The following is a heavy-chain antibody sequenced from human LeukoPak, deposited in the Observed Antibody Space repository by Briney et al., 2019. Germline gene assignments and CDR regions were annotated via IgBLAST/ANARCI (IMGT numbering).Heavy chain of an antibody. CDR1: GFTFSASA. Sequence: GGSLRLSCAASGFTFSASAMHWVRQASGKGPEWVGRIRSKTNSYATEYAASVKGRFTISRDDSKNTAYLQMDSLRTEDTAVYYCTSTWIQLWFDYWGQGTLVTVSS. J-gene: IGHJ4*02. D-gene: IGHD5-18*01. CDR2: IRSKTNSYAT. V-gene: IGHV3-73*01. CDR3: TSTWIQLWFDY.